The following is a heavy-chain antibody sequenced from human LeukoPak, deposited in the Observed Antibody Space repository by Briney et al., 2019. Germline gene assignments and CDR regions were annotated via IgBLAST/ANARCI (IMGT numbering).Heavy chain of an antibody. CDR1: GGSISSYY. V-gene: IGHV4-59*01. CDR2: IYYSGST. J-gene: IGHJ6*03. D-gene: IGHD6-6*01. CDR3: ARDSLGVEYSSSSLLYYYYYMDV. Sequence: SETLSLTCTVSGGSISSYYWSWIRQPPGKGLEWIGYIYYSGSTNYNPSLKSRVTISVDTSKNQFSLKLSSVTAADTAVYYCARDSLGVEYSSSSLLYYYYYMDVWGKGTTVTVSS.